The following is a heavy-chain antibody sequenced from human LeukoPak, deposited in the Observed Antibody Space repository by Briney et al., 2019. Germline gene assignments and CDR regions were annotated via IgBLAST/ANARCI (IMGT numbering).Heavy chain of an antibody. CDR2: ISGSGGST. Sequence: GGSLRLSCAASGFTFSSYAMSWVRQAPGKGLEWVSAISGSGGSTYYADSVKGRFTISRDNSKNTLYLQMNSLRAEDTAVYYCAKDHLNGMESDYDILTGYQQLFPYYFDYWGQGTLVTVSS. CDR1: GFTFSSYA. D-gene: IGHD3-9*01. J-gene: IGHJ4*02. V-gene: IGHV3-23*01. CDR3: AKDHLNGMESDYDILTGYQQLFPYYFDY.